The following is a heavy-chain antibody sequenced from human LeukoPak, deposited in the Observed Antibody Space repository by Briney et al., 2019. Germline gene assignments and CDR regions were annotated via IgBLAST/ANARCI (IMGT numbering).Heavy chain of an antibody. Sequence: SETLSLTCTVSGGSISSYYWSWIRQPPGKGLEWIGYIYYSGSTNYNPSLKSRVTISVDTSKNQFSLKLSSVTAADTAVYYCARTSVVRGPYFDYWGQGTLVTVSS. V-gene: IGHV4-59*08. J-gene: IGHJ4*02. CDR2: IYYSGST. CDR1: GGSISSYY. D-gene: IGHD3-10*01. CDR3: ARTSVVRGPYFDY.